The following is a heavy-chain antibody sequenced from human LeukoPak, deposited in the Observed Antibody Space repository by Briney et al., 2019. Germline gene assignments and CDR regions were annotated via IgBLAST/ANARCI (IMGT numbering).Heavy chain of an antibody. CDR1: GGSISSYY. CDR3: ASAYSSGWSYWYFDL. V-gene: IGHV4-4*07. J-gene: IGHJ2*01. CDR2: IYTSGST. D-gene: IGHD6-19*01. Sequence: SETLSLTCTVSGGSISSYYWSWIRQPAGKGLEWIGRIYTSGSTNYNPSLKSRVTMSVDTSKNQFSLKLSSVTAADTAVYYCASAYSSGWSYWYFDLWGRGTLVTVSS.